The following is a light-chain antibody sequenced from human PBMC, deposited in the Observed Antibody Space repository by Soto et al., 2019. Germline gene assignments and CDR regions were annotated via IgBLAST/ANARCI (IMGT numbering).Light chain of an antibody. V-gene: IGLV1-44*01. CDR1: SSNIGSNT. CDR3: VTWDDSLNGVV. Sequence: QSVLTQPPSASGAPGQRVTISCSGSSSNIGSNTVSWYQQLPGMAPKLLIYNHNQRPSDVPDRFSASKAGTSAPLAITGLQSEDEADFYCVTWDDSLNGVVFGGGTKLTVL. CDR2: NHN. J-gene: IGLJ2*01.